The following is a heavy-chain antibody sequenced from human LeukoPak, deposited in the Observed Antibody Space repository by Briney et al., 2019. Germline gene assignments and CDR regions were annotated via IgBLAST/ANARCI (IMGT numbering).Heavy chain of an antibody. CDR2: IYNSGRT. V-gene: IGHV4-61*02. CDR1: GGSISSAGYY. J-gene: IGHJ4*02. Sequence: TSETLSLTCTVSGGSISSAGYYWNWIRQPAGKGLEWIGRIYNSGRTNYNPSLQSRVTISTDTSKNQFSLKLSSVTAADTALYYCARTTEVAGTIFDYWGQGALVTVSS. D-gene: IGHD2-15*01. CDR3: ARTTEVAGTIFDY.